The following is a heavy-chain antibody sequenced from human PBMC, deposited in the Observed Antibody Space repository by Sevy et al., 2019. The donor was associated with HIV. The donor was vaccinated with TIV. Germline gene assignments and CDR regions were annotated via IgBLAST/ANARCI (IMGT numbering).Heavy chain of an antibody. J-gene: IGHJ4*02. Sequence: GGSLRLSCAASGFTFSGYDMNWVRQAPGKGLEWVSKIRNGGSEIYYVDSVKGRFTISRDNAKNSLNLQMNSLRVEDTAVYYCTRNAGAFDNVFDYWGQGTLVTVSS. D-gene: IGHD2-8*01. CDR1: GFTFSGYD. CDR3: TRNAGAFDNVFDY. CDR2: IRNGGSEI. V-gene: IGHV3-48*03.